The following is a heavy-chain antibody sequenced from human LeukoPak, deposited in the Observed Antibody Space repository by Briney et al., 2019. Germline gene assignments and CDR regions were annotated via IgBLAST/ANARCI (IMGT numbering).Heavy chain of an antibody. D-gene: IGHD3-22*01. CDR3: ARPVGYYSYFDY. J-gene: IGHJ4*02. V-gene: IGHV3-30-3*01. CDR1: GFTFSSYA. Sequence: GGSLRLSCAASGFTFSSYAMHWVRQAPGKGLEGVAVISYDGSNKYYADSVKGRLNTLYLQMNSLRAEDTAVYYCARPVGYYSYFDYWGQGTLVTVPS. CDR2: ISYDGSNK.